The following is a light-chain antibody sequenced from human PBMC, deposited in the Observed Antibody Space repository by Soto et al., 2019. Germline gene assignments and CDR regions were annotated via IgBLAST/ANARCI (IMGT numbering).Light chain of an antibody. CDR2: DAS. Sequence: EIVLTQSPGTLSLSPGERATLSCRASQSIRSNSLAWYQQRPGQAPRLLIYDASNRATGIPARFSGSGSGTDFTLTISSLEPEDFAVYYCQQRSNWPLTFGGGTKVEIK. V-gene: IGKV3-11*01. CDR3: QQRSNWPLT. CDR1: QSIRSN. J-gene: IGKJ4*01.